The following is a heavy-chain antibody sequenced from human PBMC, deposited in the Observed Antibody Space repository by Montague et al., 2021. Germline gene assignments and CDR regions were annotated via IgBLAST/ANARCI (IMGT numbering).Heavy chain of an antibody. Sequence: SETLSLTCTVSRSLINSDYYWGWIRQPPGKGLEWMGSVSHGGRTHYNPSPKSRVTISVDTSNNHFSLKPSSVTAADTAMYYCARERDRYYYMDIWGKGTTITVSS. CDR3: ARERDRYYYMDI. CDR1: RSLINSDYY. V-gene: IGHV4-38-2*02. J-gene: IGHJ6*03. CDR2: VSHGGRT.